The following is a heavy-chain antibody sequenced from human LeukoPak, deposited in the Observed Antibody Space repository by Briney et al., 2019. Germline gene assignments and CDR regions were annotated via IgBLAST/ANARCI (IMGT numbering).Heavy chain of an antibody. D-gene: IGHD6-13*01. CDR1: GGSISTYY. J-gene: IGHJ4*02. Sequence: SETLSLTCTVSGGSISTYYWNWIRQPPGKGLEWIGNIYHSGSTYYNPSLKSRVTISVDGSENQFSLKLSSVTAADTAMYYCARFRPEPIAAAGGYFDYWGQGTLVTVSS. CDR2: IYHSGST. V-gene: IGHV4-59*12. CDR3: ARFRPEPIAAAGGYFDY.